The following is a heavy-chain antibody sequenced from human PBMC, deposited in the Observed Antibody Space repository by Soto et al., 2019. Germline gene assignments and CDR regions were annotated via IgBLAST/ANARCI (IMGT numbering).Heavy chain of an antibody. CDR3: ARRDSNPYSSFYGMDF. CDR1: GYTFTSYG. Sequence: ASVKVSCKASGYTFTSYGISWVRQAPGQGLEWMGWISAYNGNTNYAQKLQGRVTMTTDTSTSTAYMELRSLRSDDTAVDYCARRDSNPYSSFYGMDFWGQGPTVTV. J-gene: IGHJ6*02. V-gene: IGHV1-18*04. D-gene: IGHD4-4*01. CDR2: ISAYNGNT.